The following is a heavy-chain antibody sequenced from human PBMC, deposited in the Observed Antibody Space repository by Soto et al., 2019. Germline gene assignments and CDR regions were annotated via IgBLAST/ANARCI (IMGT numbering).Heavy chain of an antibody. D-gene: IGHD3-9*01. J-gene: IGHJ3*02. V-gene: IGHV4-31*03. CDR3: ARVMSGGLRYFDWSPHDAFDI. CDR2: IYYSGST. CDR1: GGSISSGGYY. Sequence: SETLSLTCTVSGGSISSGGYYWIWIRQHPGKGLEWIGYIYYSGSTYYNPSLKSRVTISVDTSKNQFSLKLSSVTAADTAVYYCARVMSGGLRYFDWSPHDAFDIWGQGTMVTVSS.